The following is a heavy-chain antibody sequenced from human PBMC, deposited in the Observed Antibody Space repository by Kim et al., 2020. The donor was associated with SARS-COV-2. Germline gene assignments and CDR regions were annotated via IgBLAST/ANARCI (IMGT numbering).Heavy chain of an antibody. CDR2: ISWNSGSI. J-gene: IGHJ6*02. Sequence: GGSLRLSCAASGFTFGDYAMHGVRQAPGKGLEWVSGISWNSGSIGYADSVKGRFTISRDNAKNSLYLQMNSLRAEDTALYYCAKDRAGDYRYGMDVWGQGTTVTVSS. D-gene: IGHD6-19*01. CDR1: GFTFGDYA. CDR3: AKDRAGDYRYGMDV. V-gene: IGHV3-9*01.